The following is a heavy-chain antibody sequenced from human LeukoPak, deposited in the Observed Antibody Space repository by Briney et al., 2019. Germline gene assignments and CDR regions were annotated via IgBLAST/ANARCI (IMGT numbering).Heavy chain of an antibody. CDR2: ISTTGGTT. D-gene: IGHD2-15*01. J-gene: IGHJ6*03. CDR1: GLTFGSYG. CDR3: AKNGDRGAYCSGGTCYPYYYYYMDV. V-gene: IGHV3-23*01. Sequence: GETLTLSCAASGLTFGSYGMSWVRQPPGGGLEWVSAISTTGGTTYYADSVRGRFTISRDNSRNTLYRQMNSLRAEDTAIYYCAKNGDRGAYCSGGTCYPYYYYYMDVWGKGTTVTIS.